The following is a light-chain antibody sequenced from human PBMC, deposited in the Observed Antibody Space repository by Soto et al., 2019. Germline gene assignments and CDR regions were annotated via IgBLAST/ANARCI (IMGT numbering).Light chain of an antibody. CDR1: SSNIGAGYD. CDR3: QSYDSSLSGSV. CDR2: GNS. J-gene: IGLJ1*01. V-gene: IGLV1-40*01. Sequence: QSVLTQPHSVSGAPGQRVTISCTGSSSNIGAGYDVHWYQQLPGTAPKLLIYGNSNRPSGVPDRFSGSKSGTSASLAITGLQAEDEADYYCQSYDSSLSGSVLGTGTKLTVL.